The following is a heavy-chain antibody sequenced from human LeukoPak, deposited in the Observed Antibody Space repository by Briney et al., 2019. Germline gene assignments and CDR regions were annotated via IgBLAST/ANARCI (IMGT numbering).Heavy chain of an antibody. D-gene: IGHD3-9*01. V-gene: IGHV3-11*05. Sequence: GGSLRLSCAASGFXFSDYYISWIRQAPGKGLEWVSYISSSSSYTNYADSVKGRFTISRDNAKNSLYLQMNSLRAEDTAVYYCARDKGPITIPDYYYGMDVWGQGTTVTVSS. CDR1: GFXFSDYY. J-gene: IGHJ6*02. CDR2: ISSSSSYT. CDR3: ARDKGPITIPDYYYGMDV.